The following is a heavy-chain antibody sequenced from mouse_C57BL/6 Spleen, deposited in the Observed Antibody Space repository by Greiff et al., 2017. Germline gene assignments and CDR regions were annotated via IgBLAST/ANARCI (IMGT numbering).Heavy chain of an antibody. CDR2: IDPSDSET. J-gene: IGHJ1*03. CDR3: AGGGSSYWYFDV. Sequence: QVQLQQPGAELVRPGSSVKLSCKASGYTFTSYWMHWVKQRPIQGLEWIGNIDPSDSETHYNQKFKDKATLTVAKSSSTAYMQLSSLTSEDSAVYYCAGGGSSYWYFDVWGTGTTVTVSS. D-gene: IGHD1-1*01. V-gene: IGHV1-52*01. CDR1: GYTFTSYW.